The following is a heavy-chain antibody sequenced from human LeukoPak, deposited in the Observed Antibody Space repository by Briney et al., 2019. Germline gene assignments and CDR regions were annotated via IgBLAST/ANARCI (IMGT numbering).Heavy chain of an antibody. V-gene: IGHV1-69*13. Sequence: GASVKVSCKASGGTFSSYAISWVRQAPGQGLEWMGGIIPIFGTANYAQKFQGRVTITADESTSTAYMELSSLRSEDTAVYYCARGPAMIVVAPFDYWGQGTLVTVSS. J-gene: IGHJ4*02. CDR3: ARGPAMIVVAPFDY. CDR1: GGTFSSYA. D-gene: IGHD3-22*01. CDR2: IIPIFGTA.